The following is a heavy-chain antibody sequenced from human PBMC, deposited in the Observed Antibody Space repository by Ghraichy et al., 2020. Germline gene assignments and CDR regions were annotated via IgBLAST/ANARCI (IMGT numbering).Heavy chain of an antibody. CDR2: IWYDGSNK. CDR3: ARDRGGSYPYYYYGMDV. Sequence: GGSLRLSCAASGFTFSSYGMHWVRQAPGKGLEWVAVIWYDGSNKYYADSVKGRFTISRDNSKNTLYLQMNSLRAEDTAVYYCARDRGGSYPYYYYGMDVWGQGTTVTVSS. V-gene: IGHV3-33*01. J-gene: IGHJ6*02. CDR1: GFTFSSYG. D-gene: IGHD1-26*01.